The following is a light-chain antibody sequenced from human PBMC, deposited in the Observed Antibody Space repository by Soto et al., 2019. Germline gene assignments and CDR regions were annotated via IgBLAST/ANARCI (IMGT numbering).Light chain of an antibody. Sequence: EIVLTQSPGTLSLSPGERATLSCRASQSVTDNYLGWYQQKAGLAPRLLIYGASNRATGIPDRFSGSGSGTDFTRTISRLEPEDSAVYYCQQYGSSPPVTFGQGTRLEIK. J-gene: IGKJ5*01. CDR3: QQYGSSPPVT. CDR1: QSVTDNY. V-gene: IGKV3-20*01. CDR2: GAS.